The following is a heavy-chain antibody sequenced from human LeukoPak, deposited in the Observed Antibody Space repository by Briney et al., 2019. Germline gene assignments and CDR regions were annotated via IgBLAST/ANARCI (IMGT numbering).Heavy chain of an antibody. J-gene: IGHJ5*02. V-gene: IGHV1-18*01. Sequence: GASVKVSCKASGYTFTNYGISWVRQAPGQGLEWMGWISGYNGNTNYAQKFQGRVTITADESTSTAYMELSSLRSEDTAVYYCARGGGAAAGTGLYNWFDPWGQGTLVTVSS. CDR2: ISGYNGNT. CDR3: ARGGGAAAGTGLYNWFDP. CDR1: GYTFTNYG. D-gene: IGHD6-13*01.